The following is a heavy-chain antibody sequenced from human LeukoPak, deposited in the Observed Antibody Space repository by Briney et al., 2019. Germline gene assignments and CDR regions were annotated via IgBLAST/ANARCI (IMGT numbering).Heavy chain of an antibody. J-gene: IGHJ4*02. D-gene: IGHD6-19*01. V-gene: IGHV4-30-2*01. CDR3: ARASGWYGDYFDS. CDR2: IYHSGST. Sequence: SETLSLTCTVSGGSISSGGYYWSWIRQPPGKGLEWIGYIYHSGSTYYNPSLKSRVTISLDTSKNQFSLNLNSVTAADTAVYYCARASGWYGDYFDSWGQGTLVSVSS. CDR1: GGSISSGGYY.